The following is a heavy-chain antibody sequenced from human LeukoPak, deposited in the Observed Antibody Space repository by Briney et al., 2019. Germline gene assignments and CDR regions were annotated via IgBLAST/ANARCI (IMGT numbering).Heavy chain of an antibody. CDR1: GFTFSSYS. CDR2: ISSSSSYI. Sequence: GGSLRLSCAASGFTFSSYSMNWVRQAPGKGLEWVSSISSSSSYIYYADSVKGRFTISRDNAKNSLYLQMNSLRAEDTAVYYCAMVVAANPYYYYYGMDVWGQGTTITVSS. J-gene: IGHJ6*02. V-gene: IGHV3-21*01. D-gene: IGHD2-15*01. CDR3: AMVVAANPYYYYYGMDV.